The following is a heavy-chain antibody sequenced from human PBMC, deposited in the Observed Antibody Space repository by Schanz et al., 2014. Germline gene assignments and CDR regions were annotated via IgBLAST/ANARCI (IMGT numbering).Heavy chain of an antibody. J-gene: IGHJ4*02. V-gene: IGHV3-30-3*01. Sequence: QVQMVESGGGVVQPGRSLRLSCAAYGFTLSSYAMHWVRQAPGKGPEWVALISNDGSIKYYADSVEGRFTISRDNSRNTLYLQMNSLRTEDTAVYYCASPSGYSDYGTYFDFWGQGTLVTVSS. D-gene: IGHD5-12*01. CDR2: ISNDGSIK. CDR3: ASPSGYSDYGTYFDF. CDR1: GFTLSSYA.